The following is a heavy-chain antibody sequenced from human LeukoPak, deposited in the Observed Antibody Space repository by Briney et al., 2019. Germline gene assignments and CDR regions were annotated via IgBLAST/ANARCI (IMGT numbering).Heavy chain of an antibody. J-gene: IGHJ4*02. CDR1: RFTFSNYG. D-gene: IGHD1-26*01. Sequence: GGSLRLSCEASRFTFSNYGMSWVRQAPGKGLEWVSSISGSGSSTYYADSVKGRFTISRDNSKNTLYLQMNSLRAEDTAVYYCAKDPVEWQPNHLDYWGQGTLVTVSS. CDR2: ISGSGSST. V-gene: IGHV3-23*01. CDR3: AKDPVEWQPNHLDY.